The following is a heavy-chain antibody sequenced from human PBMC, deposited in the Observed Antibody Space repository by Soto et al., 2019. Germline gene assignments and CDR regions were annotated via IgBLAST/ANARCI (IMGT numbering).Heavy chain of an antibody. CDR3: ARGTTPPGAPAWYYFDS. J-gene: IGHJ4*02. V-gene: IGHV4-4*07. Sequence: SSTLSLTCTVSGASITGSSYWSWIRQPAGKGLEWIGRFSLSGTTNYNPSLRSVVTMSADVSKNQFSLRLTSVTAADTALYYCARGTTPPGAPAWYYFDSWRQGTLVTVSS. CDR1: GASITGSSY. CDR2: FSLSGTT. D-gene: IGHD1-1*01.